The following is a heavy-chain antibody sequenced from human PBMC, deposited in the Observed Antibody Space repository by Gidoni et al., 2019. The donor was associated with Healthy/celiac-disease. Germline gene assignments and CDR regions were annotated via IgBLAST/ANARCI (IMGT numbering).Heavy chain of an antibody. CDR1: GGSISSSSYC. CDR2: IYYSGST. V-gene: IGHV4-39*01. CDR3: ERNYMVYPMRYYFDY. J-gene: IGHJ4*02. Sequence: QLQLQESGPVLVQPSETLSLTCTVSGGSISSSSYCWGWIRQPPGKGLEWIGSIYYSGSTYYTPTLKSRVTIAVDKSKNQFPLKMSSVTAADTDVYYCERNYMVYPMRYYFDYWGQGTLVTVSS. D-gene: IGHD2-8*01.